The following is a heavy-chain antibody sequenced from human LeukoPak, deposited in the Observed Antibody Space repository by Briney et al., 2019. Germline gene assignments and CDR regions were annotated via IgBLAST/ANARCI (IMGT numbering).Heavy chain of an antibody. CDR2: INPSGGST. Sequence: ASVKVSCKASGYTFTSYYMHWVRQAPGQGLEWMGIINPSGGSTSYAQKFQGRVTMTRDTSTSTAYMELSRLRSDDTAVYYCARDLENDAFDIWGQGTMVTASS. J-gene: IGHJ3*02. CDR1: GYTFTSYY. D-gene: IGHD1-1*01. V-gene: IGHV1-46*01. CDR3: ARDLENDAFDI.